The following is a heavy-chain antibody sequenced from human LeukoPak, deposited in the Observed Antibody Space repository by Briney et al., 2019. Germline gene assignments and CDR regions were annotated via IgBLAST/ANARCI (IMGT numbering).Heavy chain of an antibody. Sequence: TGGSLRLSCAASGFTFSSYAMHWVRQAPGKGLEWVAVISYDGSNKYYADSVKGRFTISRDSSKNSQYLQMNSLRIEDTALYFCAKGRGLIGGAFDIWGQGTMVTVSS. J-gene: IGHJ3*02. CDR3: AKGRGLIGGAFDI. CDR1: GFTFSSYA. CDR2: ISYDGSNK. D-gene: IGHD3-22*01. V-gene: IGHV3-30*04.